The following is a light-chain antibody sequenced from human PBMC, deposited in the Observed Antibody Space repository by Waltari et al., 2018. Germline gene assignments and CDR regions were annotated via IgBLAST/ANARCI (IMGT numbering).Light chain of an antibody. Sequence: SYELPQPLSVSVSPGQTATITCSGDAMPPKYAIRYQQKSGQAPVQLINEEVKRPSGIPERFSGSSSGTMVTLIISGAQVEDEADYYCYSTDSSGNVQVFGGGTKLTVL. CDR1: AMPPKY. CDR2: EEV. V-gene: IGLV3-10*01. CDR3: YSTDSSGNVQV. J-gene: IGLJ2*01.